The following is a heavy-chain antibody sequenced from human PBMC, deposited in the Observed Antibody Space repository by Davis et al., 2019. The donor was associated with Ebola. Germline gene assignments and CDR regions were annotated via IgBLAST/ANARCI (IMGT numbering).Heavy chain of an antibody. V-gene: IGHV4-31*03. J-gene: IGHJ6*03. CDR2: IYYSGST. CDR1: GGSISRGGSY. CDR3: ARDLRYDSSGYGYYFYMDV. Sequence: PSETLSLTCTVPGGSISRGGSYWTWIRQHPGKGLEWIGYIYYSGSTYYKPSLKSRVTISLDTSKNQFSLNLYSVTAADTAVYYCARDLRYDSSGYGYYFYMDVWGKGTTVTVSS. D-gene: IGHD3-22*01.